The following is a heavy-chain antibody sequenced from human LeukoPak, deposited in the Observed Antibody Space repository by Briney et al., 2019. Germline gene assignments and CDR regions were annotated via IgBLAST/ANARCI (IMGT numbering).Heavy chain of an antibody. CDR3: ARTVRSSGYYYHDY. V-gene: IGHV5-51*01. D-gene: IGHD3-22*01. Sequence: GESLKISCKGSGYSFTSYWIVWVRQMPGKGLEWIGIIYPGDSDTRYSPSFQGQVTISADKSISTAYLQWSSLKASDTAMYYCARTVRSSGYYYHDYWGQGTLVTVSS. CDR1: GYSFTSYW. J-gene: IGHJ4*02. CDR2: IYPGDSDT.